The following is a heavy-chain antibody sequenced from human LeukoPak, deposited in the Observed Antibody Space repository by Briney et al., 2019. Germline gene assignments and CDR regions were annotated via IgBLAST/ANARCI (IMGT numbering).Heavy chain of an antibody. V-gene: IGHV3-21*06. Sequence: PGGSLRLSCAASGFTFSTYSMNWVRQAPGKGLEWVSSIATSSDYIYYAGSLKGRFTISRDNAKNALYLHMNSLRPDDTAVYYCARGRSITILRGVAISDGFDIWGQGTKVTVS. CDR1: GFTFSTYS. J-gene: IGHJ3*02. CDR2: IATSSDYI. D-gene: IGHD3-10*01. CDR3: ARGRSITILRGVAISDGFDI.